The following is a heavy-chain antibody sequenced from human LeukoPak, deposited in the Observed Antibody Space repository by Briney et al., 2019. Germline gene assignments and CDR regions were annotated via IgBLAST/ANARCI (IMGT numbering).Heavy chain of an antibody. D-gene: IGHD3-10*01. CDR3: ASLLDYTSGTGV. J-gene: IGHJ6*04. V-gene: IGHV1-69*13. Sequence: SVNVSCKASGGTFSSYTISWVRQAPGQGLEWMGGITPLFGTSNYAQKFQDRLTVDADESTNTVSMELSSLRSEDSAVYYCASLLDYTSGTGVWGKGTTVTISS. CDR1: GGTFSSYT. CDR2: ITPLFGTS.